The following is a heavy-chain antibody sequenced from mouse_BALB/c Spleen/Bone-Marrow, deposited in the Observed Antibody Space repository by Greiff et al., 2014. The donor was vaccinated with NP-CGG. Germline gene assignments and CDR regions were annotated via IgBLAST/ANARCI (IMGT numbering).Heavy chain of an antibody. CDR2: INPSSGYT. J-gene: IGHJ4*01. CDR3: AKRDIYYGNDGNAMDD. CDR1: GYTFTTYT. Sequence: VQLQESGAELARPGASVKMSCKASGYTFTTYTMHWVKQRPGQGLEWIGYINPSSGYTNYNQKFKDKATLTADKSSSIAYMQLSSLTSEDSAVYFCAKRDIYYGNDGNAMDDGGQGTSVTVS. V-gene: IGHV1-4*01. D-gene: IGHD2-2*01.